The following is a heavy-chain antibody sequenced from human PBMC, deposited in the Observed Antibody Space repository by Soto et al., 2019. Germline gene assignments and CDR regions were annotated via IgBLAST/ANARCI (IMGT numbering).Heavy chain of an antibody. CDR3: AREDIFDY. V-gene: IGHV3-21*01. D-gene: IGHD2-15*01. CDR2: ISYSSSYI. J-gene: IGHJ4*02. CDR1: GFTFSAYS. Sequence: EVQLVESGGGLVKPGGSLRLSCAASGFTFSAYSMTWVRQAPGKGLEWVSSISYSSSYIYYTDSVKGRFTISRDNAKNSLYLQMNRLRAEDTAVYYCAREDIFDYWGQGTLVTVSS.